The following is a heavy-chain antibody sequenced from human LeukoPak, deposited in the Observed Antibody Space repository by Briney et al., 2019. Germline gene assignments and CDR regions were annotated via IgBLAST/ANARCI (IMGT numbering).Heavy chain of an antibody. J-gene: IGHJ6*03. CDR1: GYTFTGYY. CDR2: INPNSGGT. V-gene: IGHV1-2*02. CDR3: ATGLGNANTIVVVPAAIKGYYYMDV. Sequence: ASVKVSCKASGYTFTGYYMHWVRQAPGQGLEWMGWINPNSGGTNYAQKFQGRVTMTRDTSISTAYMELSRLRSEDTAVYYCATGLGNANTIVVVPAAIKGYYYMDVWGKGTTVTVSS. D-gene: IGHD2-2*02.